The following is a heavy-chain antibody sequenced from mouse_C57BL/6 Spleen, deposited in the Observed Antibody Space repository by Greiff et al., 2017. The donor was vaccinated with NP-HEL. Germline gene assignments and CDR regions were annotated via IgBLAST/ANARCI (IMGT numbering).Heavy chain of an antibody. D-gene: IGHD2-2*01. CDR3: TRDGGGYDGWFAY. CDR1: GFTFSSYA. V-gene: IGHV5-9-1*02. CDR2: ISSGGDYI. J-gene: IGHJ3*01. Sequence: DVQLQESGEGLVKPGGSLKLSCAASGFTFSSYAMSWVCQTPEKRLEWVAYISSGGDYIYYADTVKGRFTISRDNARNTLYLQMSSLKSEDTAMYYCTRDGGGYDGWFAYWGQGTLVTVSA.